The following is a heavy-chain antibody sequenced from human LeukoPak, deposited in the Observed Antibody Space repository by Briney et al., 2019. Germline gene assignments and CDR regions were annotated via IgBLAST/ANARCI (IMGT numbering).Heavy chain of an antibody. CDR2: INHSGST. CDR1: GGSFSGYY. J-gene: IGHJ6*03. V-gene: IGHV4-34*01. CDR3: ARRKWRWFGELKDYYMDV. Sequence: SGTLSLTCAVYGGSFSGYYWSWIRQPPGKGLEWIGEINHSGSTNYNPSLKSRVTISVDTSKNQFSLKLSSVTAADTAVYYCARRKWRWFGELKDYYMDVWGKGTTVTISS. D-gene: IGHD3-10*01.